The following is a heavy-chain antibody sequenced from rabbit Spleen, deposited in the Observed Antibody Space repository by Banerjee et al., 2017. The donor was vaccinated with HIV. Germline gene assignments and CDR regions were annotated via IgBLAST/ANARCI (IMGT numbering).Heavy chain of an antibody. V-gene: IGHV1S45*01. CDR2: AYSGGGTT. CDR3: ARRGQNGGDGYVNL. CDR1: GFSFSSSYY. Sequence: QEQLVESGGGLVQPEGSLTLTCTASGFSFSSSYYMCWVRQAPGKGLEWIGCAYSGGGTTYYASWAKGRFTISKTSSTTVTLQMSSLTVADTATYFCARRGQNGGDGYVNLWGPGTLVTVS. J-gene: IGHJ4*01. D-gene: IGHD6-1*01.